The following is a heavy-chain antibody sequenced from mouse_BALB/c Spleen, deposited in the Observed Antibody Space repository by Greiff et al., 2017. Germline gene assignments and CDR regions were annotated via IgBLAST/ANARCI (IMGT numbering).Heavy chain of an antibody. J-gene: IGHJ3*01. CDR2: ISSGSSTI. Sequence: EVMLVESGGGLVQPGGSRKLSCAASGFTFSSFGMHWVRQAPEKGLEWVAYISSGSSTIYYADTVKGRFTIPRDNPKNTLFLQMTSLRSEDTAMYYCARDYDYDGGSWFAYWGQGTLVTVSA. CDR1: GFTFSSFG. V-gene: IGHV5-17*02. D-gene: IGHD2-4*01. CDR3: ARDYDYDGGSWFAY.